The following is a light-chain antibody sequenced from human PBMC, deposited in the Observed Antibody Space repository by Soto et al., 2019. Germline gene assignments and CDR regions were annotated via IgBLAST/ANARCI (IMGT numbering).Light chain of an antibody. V-gene: IGLV2-8*01. Sequence: QSALTQPPSASGSPGQSVTLSCTGTSSDVGGYNFVSWYQQHPGKAPQLMIYEVSKRPSGVPDRFSGSKSGNTASLTVSGLQAEDEADYYCSSYAGSTMLVFGGGTKVTVL. CDR1: SSDVGGYNF. CDR3: SSYAGSTMLV. CDR2: EVS. J-gene: IGLJ2*01.